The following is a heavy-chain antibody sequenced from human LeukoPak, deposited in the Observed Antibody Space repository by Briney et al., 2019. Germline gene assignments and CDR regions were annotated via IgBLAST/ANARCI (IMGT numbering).Heavy chain of an antibody. CDR3: AKRQDYGDYWERFDY. D-gene: IGHD4-17*01. V-gene: IGHV3-23*01. Sequence: GGSLRLSCAASGFTFSSYAMSWVRQAPGKGLEWVSAISGSGGSTYYADSVKGRFTISRDNSKNTLYLQMNSLRAEDTAVYHCAKRQDYGDYWERFDYWGQGTLVTVSS. CDR2: ISGSGGST. CDR1: GFTFSSYA. J-gene: IGHJ4*02.